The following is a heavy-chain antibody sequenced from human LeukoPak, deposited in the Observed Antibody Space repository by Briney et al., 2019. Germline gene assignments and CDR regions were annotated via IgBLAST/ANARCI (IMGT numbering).Heavy chain of an antibody. D-gene: IGHD3-22*01. Sequence: PGGSLRLSCAASGFTFSTYSMNWVRQAPGKGLEWVSSISSSTSYIYYADSVKGRFTISRDNPKNSLYLQMNSLRAEDAAVYYCATAGYYLPDYWGQGTLVTVSS. CDR1: GFTFSTYS. CDR3: ATAGYYLPDY. J-gene: IGHJ4*02. V-gene: IGHV3-21*01. CDR2: ISSSTSYI.